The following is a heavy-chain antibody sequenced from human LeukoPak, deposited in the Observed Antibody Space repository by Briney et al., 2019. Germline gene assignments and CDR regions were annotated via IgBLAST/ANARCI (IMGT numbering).Heavy chain of an antibody. Sequence: GGPLTLSCAASGFTVSSYYMSWVRQAPGKGLEWVSVIYSGGSTYYADSVKGRFTISRDNSKSTLYLQMNSLRAEDTAVYYCARDRGCGDCYPPANDAFDIWGQGTMVTVSS. D-gene: IGHD2-21*02. CDR1: GFTVSSYY. CDR2: IYSGGST. J-gene: IGHJ3*02. CDR3: ARDRGCGDCYPPANDAFDI. V-gene: IGHV3-66*01.